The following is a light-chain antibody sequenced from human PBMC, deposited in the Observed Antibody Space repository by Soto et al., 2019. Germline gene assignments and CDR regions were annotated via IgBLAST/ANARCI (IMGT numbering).Light chain of an antibody. CDR2: ATS. Sequence: EVVLTQSPGTLSLSPGEKATLSCKATQSVDTNFLAWYQQRPGQAPRLLIYATSRRAHGIPARFSGGGSGTDFTLTIGRLEPEDFAVYYCQQYDRTPPYTFGQGTKLEI. CDR1: QSVDTNF. CDR3: QQYDRTPPYT. J-gene: IGKJ2*01. V-gene: IGKV3-20*01.